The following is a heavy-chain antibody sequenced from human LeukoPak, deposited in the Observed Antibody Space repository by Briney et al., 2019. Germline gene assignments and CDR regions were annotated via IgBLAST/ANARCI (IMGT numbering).Heavy chain of an antibody. V-gene: IGHV3-74*01. CDR3: ARDGFVGPVTAYLDS. CDR1: GFTFNRYA. J-gene: IGHJ4*01. CDR2: LGYDGRGT. D-gene: IGHD2-21*02. Sequence: GGSLRLSCAASGFTFNRYAMHWVRRAPGKGQEWVSRLGYDGRGTNYADSVKGRFTISRDNAKNILYLQMNSLRADDTALYYCARDGFVGPVTAYLDSWGQGTLVTVSS.